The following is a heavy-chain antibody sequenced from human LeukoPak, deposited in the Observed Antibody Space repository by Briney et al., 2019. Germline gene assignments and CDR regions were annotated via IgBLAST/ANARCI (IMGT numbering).Heavy chain of an antibody. Sequence: GESPKLSCAVSGFTFNSYAMTWVRQAPGKGLEWVSSISRSGSTTYYADSVKGRFTISRDNSKNTLYLDMNSLRAEDTAVYYCARDSLYSNSYGHWFDPWGQGTLVTVSS. CDR3: ARDSLYSNSYGHWFDP. D-gene: IGHD6-13*01. J-gene: IGHJ5*02. CDR2: ISRSGSTT. V-gene: IGHV3-23*01. CDR1: GFTFNSYA.